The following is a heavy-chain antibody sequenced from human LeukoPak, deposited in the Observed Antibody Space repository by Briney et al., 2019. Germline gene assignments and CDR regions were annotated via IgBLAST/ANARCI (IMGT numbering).Heavy chain of an antibody. CDR2: IIPTLGIA. Sequence: ASVKVSCKASGGTFSSYTISWVRQAPGQGLEWMGRIIPTLGIANYAQKFQGRVTITADKSTSTAYMELSSLRSEDTAVYYCARVGAYYGVQIGVIDYWGQGTLVTVSS. CDR1: GGTFSSYT. CDR3: ARVGAYYGVQIGVIDY. V-gene: IGHV1-69*02. D-gene: IGHD3-10*01. J-gene: IGHJ4*02.